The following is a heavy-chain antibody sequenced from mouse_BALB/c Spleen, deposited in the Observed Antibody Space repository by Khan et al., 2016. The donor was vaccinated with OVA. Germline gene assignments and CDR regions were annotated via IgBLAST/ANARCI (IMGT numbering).Heavy chain of an antibody. CDR2: MSSGSSTI. CDR1: GFSFSSFG. V-gene: IGHV5-17*02. D-gene: IGHD2-1*01. J-gene: IGHJ1*01. CDR3: ARAGGNFHWYFDV. Sequence: EVQGVESGEGLVQPGGSRKLSCAASGFSFSSFGMHWVRQAPKKGLEWVAYMSSGSSTIYYVDTVKGRFTISRDNPKNTLFLQMTSLRSEDTAMYYCARAGGNFHWYFDVWGAGTSVTVSS.